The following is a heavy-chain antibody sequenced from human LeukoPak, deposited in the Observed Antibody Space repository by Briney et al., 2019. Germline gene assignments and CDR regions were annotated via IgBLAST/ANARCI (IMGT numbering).Heavy chain of an antibody. CDR1: GGSISSYY. D-gene: IGHD3-3*01. Sequence: SETLSLTCTVSGGSISSYYWSWIRQPPGKGLEWIGYIYYSGSTNYNPSLKSRVTISVDTSKNQFSLKLSSVTAADTAVYYCARTIFGVVNGESWFGNLDYWGQGTLVTVSS. V-gene: IGHV4-59*01. CDR3: ARTIFGVVNGESWFGNLDY. CDR2: IYYSGST. J-gene: IGHJ4*02.